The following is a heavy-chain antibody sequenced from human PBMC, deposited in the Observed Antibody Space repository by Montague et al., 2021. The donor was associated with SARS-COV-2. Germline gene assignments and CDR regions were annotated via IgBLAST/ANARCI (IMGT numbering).Heavy chain of an antibody. CDR1: GGSLSGYY. V-gene: IGHV4-34*01. J-gene: IGHJ4*02. D-gene: IGHD3-10*01. CDR2: ISHSGST. CDR3: ARGARQGYGFRLGSFDS. Sequence: SETLSLTCAVYGGSLSGYYWSWTRQPPREGPEWIAEISHSGSTSYNPSLKSRVTMSVDTSKNQFSLKLSSVTAADTAVYYCARGARQGYGFRLGSFDSWGQGTLVTVSS.